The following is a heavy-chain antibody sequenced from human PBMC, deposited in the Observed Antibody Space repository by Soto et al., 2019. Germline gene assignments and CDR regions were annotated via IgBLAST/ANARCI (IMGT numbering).Heavy chain of an antibody. CDR2: ITGNSEYK. CDR1: GVSFSDYS. D-gene: IGHD1-26*01. J-gene: IGHJ4*02. Sequence: PGGSLRLSCVVSGVSFSDYSMNWVRQAPGKGLEWVSLITGNSEYKYYAGSVKGRFTVSRDNAKNSLYLQMNSLTVEDTAVYYCARSGELLQTVDSWGQGTLVTVSS. V-gene: IGHV3-21*06. CDR3: ARSGELLQTVDS.